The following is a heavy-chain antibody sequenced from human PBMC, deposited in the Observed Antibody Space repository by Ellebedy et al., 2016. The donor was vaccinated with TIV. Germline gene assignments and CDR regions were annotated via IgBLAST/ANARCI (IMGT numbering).Heavy chain of an antibody. Sequence: SVKVSCXASGGTFSSYAISWVRQAPGQGLEWMGGIIPIFGTANYAQKLQGRVTMTTDTSTSTAYMELRSLRSDDTAVYYCARDPTALYGDYGPGVNNWFDPWGQGTLVTVSS. D-gene: IGHD4-17*01. CDR1: GGTFSSYA. CDR3: ARDPTALYGDYGPGVNNWFDP. J-gene: IGHJ5*02. V-gene: IGHV1-69*05. CDR2: IIPIFGTA.